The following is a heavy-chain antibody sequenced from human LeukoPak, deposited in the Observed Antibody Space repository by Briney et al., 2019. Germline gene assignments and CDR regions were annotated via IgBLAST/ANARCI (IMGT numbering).Heavy chain of an antibody. J-gene: IGHJ3*02. D-gene: IGHD1-26*01. CDR2: INPNSGGT. V-gene: IGHV1-2*02. CDR3: ARARWEPNPHKAFDI. CDR1: GYTFTGYY. Sequence: ASVKVSCKASGYTFTGYYMHWVRQTPGQGLERMGWINPNSGGTNYAQKFQGRVTMTRDTSISTAYMELSRLRSDDTAVYYCARARWEPNPHKAFDIWGQGTMVTVSS.